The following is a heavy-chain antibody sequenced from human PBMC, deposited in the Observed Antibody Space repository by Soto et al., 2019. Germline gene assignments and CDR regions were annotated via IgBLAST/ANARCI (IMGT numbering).Heavy chain of an antibody. J-gene: IGHJ5*01. CDR3: ARGIAVIYSMNEKLNLFDS. Sequence: PSQTLSLTCVIPGDSVSSNLAAWSWIRQSPSRGLEWLGRAFYRSKWYNDYAESVKSRLTLNPDTSKNQFSLQLTSVTPEDTAMYYCARGIAVIYSMNEKLNLFDSWGLGTLVPVSS. D-gene: IGHD6-19*01. V-gene: IGHV6-1*01. CDR1: GDSVSSNLAA. CDR2: AFYRSKWYN.